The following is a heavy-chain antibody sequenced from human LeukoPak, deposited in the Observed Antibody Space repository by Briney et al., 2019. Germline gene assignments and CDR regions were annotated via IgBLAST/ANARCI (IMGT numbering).Heavy chain of an antibody. CDR2: IYHSGST. Sequence: PSETLSLTCTVSGGSISSGGYYWSWIRQPPGKGLEWIGYIYHSGSTYYNPSLKSRVTISVDRSKNQFSLKLSSVTAADTAVYYCTTIFRYYFDYWGQGTLVTVYS. CDR1: GGSISSGGYY. V-gene: IGHV4-30-2*01. D-gene: IGHD3-9*01. J-gene: IGHJ4*02. CDR3: TTIFRYYFDY.